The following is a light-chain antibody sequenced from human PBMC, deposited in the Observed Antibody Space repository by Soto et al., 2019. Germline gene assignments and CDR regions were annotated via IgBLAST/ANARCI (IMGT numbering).Light chain of an antibody. J-gene: IGKJ1*01. V-gene: IGKV1-5*03. CDR3: QHYNSYSEA. Sequence: DIQRPQSHSTLSGSLGDRVTITCLASQTISSWLAWYQQKPGKAPKLLIYKASTLKSGVPSRFSGSGSGTEFTLTISSLQPDDFATYYCQHYNSYSEAFGQGTKVDI. CDR1: QTISSW. CDR2: KAS.